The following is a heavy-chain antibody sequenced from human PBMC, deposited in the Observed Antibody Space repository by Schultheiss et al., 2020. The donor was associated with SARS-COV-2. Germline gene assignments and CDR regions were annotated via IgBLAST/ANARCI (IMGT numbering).Heavy chain of an antibody. CDR2: INPNSGGT. D-gene: IGHD2-2*01. CDR3: ARGLYLVPAAIVSWFDP. V-gene: IGHV1-2*02. CDR1: GYTFTGYY. Sequence: ASVKVSCKASGYTFTGYYMHWVRQAPGQGLEWMGWINPNSGGTNYAQKFQGRVTMTRDTSISTAYMELSRLRSDDTAVYYCARGLYLVPAAIVSWFDPWGQGTLVTVSS. J-gene: IGHJ5*02.